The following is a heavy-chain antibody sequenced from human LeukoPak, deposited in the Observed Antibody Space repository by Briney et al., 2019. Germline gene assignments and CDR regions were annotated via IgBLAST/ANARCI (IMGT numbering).Heavy chain of an antibody. CDR1: GYTFIRYG. V-gene: IGHV1-18*01. CDR3: ARDRATFYSEQWLADY. J-gene: IGHJ4*02. CDR2: ISAYNGNT. Sequence: ASVKVSCKASGYTFIRYGISWVRQAPGQGLEWMGWISAYNGNTNYAQKLQGRVTMTTDTSTSTAYMELRSLRSDDTAVYYCARDRATFYSEQWLADYWGQGTLVTVSS. D-gene: IGHD6-19*01.